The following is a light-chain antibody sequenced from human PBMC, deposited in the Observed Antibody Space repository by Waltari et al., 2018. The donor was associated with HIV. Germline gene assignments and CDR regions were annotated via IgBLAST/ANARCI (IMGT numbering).Light chain of an antibody. CDR3: QYSRT. CDR1: ESVSSSY. Sequence: EIVLTQSPGTLSLSPGESASLSCRANESVSSSYLAWYQQKPGQSPRLLISGASSRATGIPDRFIGTGSGTDFTLIISRLEREDFAVYYCQYSRTFGQGTRLEIK. J-gene: IGKJ2*01. CDR2: GAS. V-gene: IGKV3-20*01.